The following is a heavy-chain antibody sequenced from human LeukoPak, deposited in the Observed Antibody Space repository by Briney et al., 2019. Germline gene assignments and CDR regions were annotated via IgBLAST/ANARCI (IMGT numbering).Heavy chain of an antibody. D-gene: IGHD3-22*01. CDR1: GYSISSGYY. Sequence: PSETLSLTCTVSGYSISSGYYWGWIRQPPGKGLEWIGSIYHSGSTYYNPSLKSRVTISVDTSKNQFSLKLSSVTAADTAVYYCARGADSSGYRIFFDIWGQGTMVTVSS. CDR3: ARGADSSGYRIFFDI. J-gene: IGHJ3*02. CDR2: IYHSGST. V-gene: IGHV4-38-2*02.